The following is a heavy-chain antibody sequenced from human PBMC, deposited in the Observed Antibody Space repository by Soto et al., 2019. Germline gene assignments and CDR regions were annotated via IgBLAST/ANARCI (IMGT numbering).Heavy chain of an antibody. D-gene: IGHD3-10*01. CDR2: IGTAGDT. CDR3: ARAARVRGVIHDYYYGMDV. Sequence: GGSLRLSCAASGFTFSSYDMHWVRQATGKGLEWVSAIGTAGDTYYPGSVKGRFTISRENAKNSLYLQMNSLRAEDTAVYYCARAARVRGVIHDYYYGMDVWGQGTTVTVSS. CDR1: GFTFSSYD. V-gene: IGHV3-13*01. J-gene: IGHJ6*02.